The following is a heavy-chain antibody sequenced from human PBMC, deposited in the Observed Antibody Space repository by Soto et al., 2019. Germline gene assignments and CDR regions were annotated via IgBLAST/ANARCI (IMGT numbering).Heavy chain of an antibody. D-gene: IGHD6-19*01. CDR2: IWYDGSNK. J-gene: IGHJ4*02. CDR1: GFTFSSYG. Sequence: QVQLVESGGGVVQPGRSLRLSCAASGFTFSSYGMHWVRQAPGKGLEWVAVIWYDGSNKYYADSVKGRFTISRDNSKNTLYLQMNSLRAEDTAVYYCARGEQWLVSWGQGTLVTVSS. CDR3: ARGEQWLVS. V-gene: IGHV3-33*01.